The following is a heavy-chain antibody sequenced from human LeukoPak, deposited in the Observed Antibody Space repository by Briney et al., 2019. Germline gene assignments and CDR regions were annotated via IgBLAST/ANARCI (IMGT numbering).Heavy chain of an antibody. CDR2: IWYDGSNK. Sequence: GRSLRLSCAASGFTFSSYAMHWVRQAPGKGLEWVAVIWYDGSNKYYADSVKGRFTISRDNSKNTLYLQMNSLRAEDTAVYYCASGSPGYSSGWFLFDYWGQGTLVTVSS. D-gene: IGHD6-19*01. J-gene: IGHJ4*02. CDR3: ASGSPGYSSGWFLFDY. CDR1: GFTFSSYA. V-gene: IGHV3-33*08.